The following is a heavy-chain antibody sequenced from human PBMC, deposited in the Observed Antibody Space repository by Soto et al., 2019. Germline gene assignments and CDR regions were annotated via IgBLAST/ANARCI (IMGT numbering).Heavy chain of an antibody. Sequence: ASVKGSCKAAGYTFTSYAMHWGRQAPGQRLEWMGWINAGNGNTKYSQKFQGRVTITRDTSASTAYMELSSLRSEDTAVYYCARGLSSGWYYAFDIWGQGTMVTVSS. CDR3: ARGLSSGWYYAFDI. D-gene: IGHD6-19*01. CDR1: GYTFTSYA. J-gene: IGHJ3*02. CDR2: INAGNGNT. V-gene: IGHV1-3*01.